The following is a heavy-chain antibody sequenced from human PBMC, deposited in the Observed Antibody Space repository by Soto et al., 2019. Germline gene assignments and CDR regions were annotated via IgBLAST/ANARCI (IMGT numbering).Heavy chain of an antibody. V-gene: IGHV1-18*04. CDR3: ARDQEYSTSGLYWFDL. D-gene: IGHD6-6*01. J-gene: IGHJ5*02. CDR1: GYTFTSYW. CDR2: ISAYNGDT. Sequence: EASVKVSCKSSGYTFTSYWITWVRQAPGQDLEWMGWISAYNGDTNYAQRLQGRVTMTTDTSTSTVYMELKSLKSDDTAVYYCARDQEYSTSGLYWFDLWGQGTLVTFSS.